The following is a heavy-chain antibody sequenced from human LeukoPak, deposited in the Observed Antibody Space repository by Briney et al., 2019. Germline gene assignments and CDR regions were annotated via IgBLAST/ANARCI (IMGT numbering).Heavy chain of an antibody. CDR2: VSLAGQT. J-gene: IGHJ4*02. D-gene: IGHD1-26*01. Sequence: PSGTLSLTCDVSGGSISNTNWWSLVRQPPGQGLEWIGEVSLAGQTNYNPSLNGRVTMSLDESSNQLSLKLTSVTAADTAIYYCSRESGAFCPFDYWGQGRLVTVSS. CDR1: GGSISNTNW. CDR3: SRESGAFCPFDY. V-gene: IGHV4-4*02.